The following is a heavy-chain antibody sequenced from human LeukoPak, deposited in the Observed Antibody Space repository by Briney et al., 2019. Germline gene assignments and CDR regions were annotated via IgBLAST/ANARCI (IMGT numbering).Heavy chain of an antibody. J-gene: IGHJ5*02. CDR3: TTVGSSWLAREDWFDP. D-gene: IGHD6-13*01. CDR2: IKSKTDGGTT. CDR1: GFIFSNAW. Sequence: GGSLRLSCAASGFIFSNAWMSWVRQAPGKGLEWVGRIKSKTDGGTTDYAAPVKGRFTISRDDSKNTLYLQMNSLKTEDTAVYYCTTVGSSWLAREDWFDPWGQGTLVTVSS. V-gene: IGHV3-15*01.